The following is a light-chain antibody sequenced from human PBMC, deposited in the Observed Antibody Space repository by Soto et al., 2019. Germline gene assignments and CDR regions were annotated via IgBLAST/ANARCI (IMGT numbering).Light chain of an antibody. Sequence: EIVMTQSPATVSVSPGERVTLSCRASQSVNNYLAWYQQKPCQAPRLLVYRIFSRATGVPARFSGSGPGTEFTLTITSLQSEDSAVYYCQQHDNWPLTFGGRTKVEIQ. CDR1: QSVNNY. CDR3: QQHDNWPLT. J-gene: IGKJ4*01. CDR2: RIF. V-gene: IGKV3-15*01.